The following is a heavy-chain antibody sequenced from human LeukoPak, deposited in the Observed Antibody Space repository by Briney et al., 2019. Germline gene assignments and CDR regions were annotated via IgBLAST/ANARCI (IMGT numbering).Heavy chain of an antibody. V-gene: IGHV3-21*01. CDR3: QVVAAFVFGDY. CDR2: ISSSSSYI. D-gene: IGHD2-15*01. Sequence: GGSLRLSCAASGFTFSSYSVNWVRQAPGKGLEWVSSISSSSSYIYYADSVKGRFTISRDNAKNSLYLQMNSLRAEDTAVYYCQVVAAFVFGDYWGQGTLVTVSS. J-gene: IGHJ4*02. CDR1: GFTFSSYS.